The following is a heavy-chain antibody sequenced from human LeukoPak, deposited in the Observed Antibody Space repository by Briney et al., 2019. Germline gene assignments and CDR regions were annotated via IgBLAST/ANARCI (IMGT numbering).Heavy chain of an antibody. J-gene: IGHJ5*02. CDR3: ARRGYYGSGSYGKTNWFDP. CDR1: GYSFTSYW. D-gene: IGHD3-10*01. V-gene: IGHV5-51*01. Sequence: GESLKISCKGSGYSFTSYWIGWVRQMPGKGLEWMGIIYPGDSDTRYSPSFQGQVTISADKSISTAYLQWSSLKASDTAMYYCARRGYYGSGSYGKTNWFDPWGQGTLVTVSS. CDR2: IYPGDSDT.